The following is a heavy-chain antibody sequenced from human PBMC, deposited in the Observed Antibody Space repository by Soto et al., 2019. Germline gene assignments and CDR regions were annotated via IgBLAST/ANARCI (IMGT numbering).Heavy chain of an antibody. CDR2: IIPIFGTA. Sequence: SVKVSCKASGGTFSSYTISWVRQAPGQGLEWMGRIIPIFGTANYAQKFQGRVTITADESTSTAYMELSSLRSEDTAVYYCARVGYSYGSDAFDIWGQGTMVTVSS. D-gene: IGHD5-18*01. V-gene: IGHV1-69*13. CDR1: GGTFSSYT. J-gene: IGHJ3*02. CDR3: ARVGYSYGSDAFDI.